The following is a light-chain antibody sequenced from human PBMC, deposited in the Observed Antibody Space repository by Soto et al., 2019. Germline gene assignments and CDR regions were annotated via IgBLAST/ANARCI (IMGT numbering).Light chain of an antibody. Sequence: QSVLTQPPSVSGAPGQRVTISCTGSSSNIGAGYDVHWYQQLPGTAPKLLIYGNSNRPSGVPDRFSGSKSGTSAFLAITGLQAEDEADYYCQSYDSSLSGAVVFGGGTQLTVL. CDR3: QSYDSSLSGAVV. V-gene: IGLV1-40*01. CDR1: SSNIGAGYD. J-gene: IGLJ2*01. CDR2: GNS.